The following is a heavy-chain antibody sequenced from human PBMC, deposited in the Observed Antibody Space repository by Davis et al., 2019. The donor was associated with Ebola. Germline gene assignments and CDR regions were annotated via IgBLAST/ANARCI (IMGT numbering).Heavy chain of an antibody. CDR3: TRDRAYKCFDL. J-gene: IGHJ5*02. V-gene: IGHV3-53*01. Sequence: GESLKISCAAFGFNVSSDYMNWVRQAPGKGLEWVSILYSGGKAYHADPVKGRFTISRDNSQNTLYLQMNSLRVEDTAIYYCTRDRAYKCFDLWGQGTLVTVSS. CDR2: LYSGGKA. CDR1: GFNVSSDY.